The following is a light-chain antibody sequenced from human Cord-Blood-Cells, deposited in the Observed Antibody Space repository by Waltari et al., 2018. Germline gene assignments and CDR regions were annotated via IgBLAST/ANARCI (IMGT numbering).Light chain of an antibody. V-gene: IGKV3-15*01. Sequence: EIVMTQSPATLSVSPGERATLSCRASQSVSRNLAWYQQKPGQDPRLLIYGASTRATGIPARFSGSGSCTDFTLTISSLQSEDFAVYYCQQYNNWPPYTFGQGTKLEIK. CDR1: QSVSRN. CDR3: QQYNNWPPYT. CDR2: GAS. J-gene: IGKJ2*01.